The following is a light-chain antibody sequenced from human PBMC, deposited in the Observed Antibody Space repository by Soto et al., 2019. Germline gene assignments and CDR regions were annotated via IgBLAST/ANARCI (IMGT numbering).Light chain of an antibody. CDR1: QSVSSSH. CDR2: GAS. CDR3: QHYGTSPPALT. J-gene: IGKJ4*01. V-gene: IGKV3-20*01. Sequence: DIVLTQSPGTLSLPPGERAILSCSASQSVSSSHLAWYQQKPGQAPRLLIYGASSRATGIPDRFSGSGSGTDFSLTISRLEPEDFAVYYRQHYGTSPPALTFGGGTKVEIK.